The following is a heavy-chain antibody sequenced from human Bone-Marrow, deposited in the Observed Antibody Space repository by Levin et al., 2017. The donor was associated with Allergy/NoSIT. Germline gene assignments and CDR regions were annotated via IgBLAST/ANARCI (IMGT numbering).Heavy chain of an antibody. J-gene: IGHJ4*02. CDR2: IYYSGST. CDR3: ARQKRGGYSYGRSYRY. Sequence: PSETLSLTCTVSGGSISSSSYYWGWIRQPPGKGLEWIGSIYYSGSTYYNPSLKSRVTISVDTSKNQFSLKLSSVTAADTAVYYCARQKRGGYSYGRSYRYWGQGTLVTVSS. V-gene: IGHV4-39*01. CDR1: GGSISSSSYY. D-gene: IGHD5-18*01.